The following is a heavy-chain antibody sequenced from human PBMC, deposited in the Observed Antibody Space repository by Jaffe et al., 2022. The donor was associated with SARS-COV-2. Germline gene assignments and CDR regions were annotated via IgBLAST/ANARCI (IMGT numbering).Heavy chain of an antibody. Sequence: QVQLQESGPGLVKPSQTLSLTCTVSGGSISSDTYYWSWIRQPAGKGLEWIGRIYTSGSTSYNPSLKSRVTISIDTSKNQFSLKLSSVTATDTAVYYCARVVSRYSDFWTTYYHFDGMEVWGQGTTVTVSS. J-gene: IGHJ6*02. CDR2: IYTSGST. CDR1: GGSISSDTYY. CDR3: ARVVSRYSDFWTTYYHFDGMEV. V-gene: IGHV4-61*02. D-gene: IGHD3-3*01.